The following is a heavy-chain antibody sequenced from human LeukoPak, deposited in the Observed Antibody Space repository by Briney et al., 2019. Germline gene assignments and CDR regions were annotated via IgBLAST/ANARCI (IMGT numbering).Heavy chain of an antibody. J-gene: IGHJ4*02. CDR3: ARGVRFRSSIAARPPFDY. CDR2: ISAYNGNT. Sequence: ASVKVSCKASGYTFTSYGISWVRQAPGQGLEWMGWISAYNGNTNYAQKLQGRVTMTTDTSTSTAYMELRSLRSDDTAVYYCARGVRFRSSIAARPPFDYWGQGTLVTVSS. V-gene: IGHV1-18*01. CDR1: GYTFTSYG. D-gene: IGHD6-6*01.